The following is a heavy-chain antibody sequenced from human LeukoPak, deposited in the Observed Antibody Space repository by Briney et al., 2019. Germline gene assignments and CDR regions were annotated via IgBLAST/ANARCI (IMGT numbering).Heavy chain of an antibody. D-gene: IGHD6-13*01. V-gene: IGHV4-39*01. CDR2: IYYSGST. J-gene: IGHJ4*02. Sequence: SETLSLTCTVSGGSISSSSYYWGWIRQPPGKGLEWIGSIYYSGSTYYNPSLKSRVTISVDTSKNQFSPKLSSVTAADTAVYYCARLGGSSSILFDYWGQGTLVTVSS. CDR3: ARLGGSSSILFDY. CDR1: GGSISSSSYY.